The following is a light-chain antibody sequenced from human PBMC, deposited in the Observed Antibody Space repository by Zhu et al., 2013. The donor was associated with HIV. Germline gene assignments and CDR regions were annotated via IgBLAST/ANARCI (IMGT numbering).Light chain of an antibody. V-gene: IGKV1-5*03. J-gene: IGKJ4*01. CDR2: KAS. CDR3: QQYDSYSLT. Sequence: DIQMTQSPSTLSASVGDRVTITCRASQSISSWLAWYQQKPGKAPKVLIYKASTLESGVPSRFSGSGSGTAFTLTISSLQPDDFATYYCQQYDSYSLTFGRRD. CDR1: QSISSW.